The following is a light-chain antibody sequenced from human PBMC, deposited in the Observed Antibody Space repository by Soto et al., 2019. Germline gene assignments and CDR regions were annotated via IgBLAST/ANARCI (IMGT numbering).Light chain of an antibody. CDR1: QSISNW. J-gene: IGKJ5*01. Sequence: DIQMTQAPSTLPASVGDRVTISCRASQSISNWLAWYQQKPGKXPKXXIYDASNLESGVPSRFRGSVSGTEFTLNISSLKPDDGATDECQQYKSYPITFFQGTRLENK. V-gene: IGKV1-5*01. CDR2: DAS. CDR3: QQYKSYPIT.